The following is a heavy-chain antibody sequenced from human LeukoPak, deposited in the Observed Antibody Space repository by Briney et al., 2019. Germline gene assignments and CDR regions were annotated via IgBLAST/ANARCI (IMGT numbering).Heavy chain of an antibody. CDR1: GVSISSSSYY. J-gene: IGHJ3*02. V-gene: IGHV4-39*01. D-gene: IGHD1-26*01. Sequence: KPSETLSLTCTVSGVSISSSSYYWGWIRQPPGKGQEWIGSIYYSGSTYYNPSLKSRVTISVDTSKNQLSLKLSSVTAADTAVYYCARLGISGSYYRGAFDIWGQGTMVTVSS. CDR3: ARLGISGSYYRGAFDI. CDR2: IYYSGST.